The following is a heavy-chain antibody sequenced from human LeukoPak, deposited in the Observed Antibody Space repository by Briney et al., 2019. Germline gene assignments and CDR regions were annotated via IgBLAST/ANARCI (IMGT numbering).Heavy chain of an antibody. Sequence: PSETLSLTCTVSGGSISSGDYYWSWIRQPPGKGLEWIGYIYYSGSTYYNPSLKSRVTISVDTSKNQFSLKLSSVTAADTAVYYCARGRGWQLLWDGYYFDYWGQGTLVTVS. D-gene: IGHD2-15*01. CDR1: GGSISSGDYY. CDR2: IYYSGST. J-gene: IGHJ4*02. V-gene: IGHV4-30-4*01. CDR3: ARGRGWQLLWDGYYFDY.